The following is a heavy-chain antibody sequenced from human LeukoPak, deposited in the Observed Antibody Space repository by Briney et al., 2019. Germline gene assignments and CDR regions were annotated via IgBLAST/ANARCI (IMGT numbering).Heavy chain of an antibody. D-gene: IGHD3-9*01. J-gene: IGHJ5*02. CDR2: IYYSGST. CDR1: GGSISSGDYY. Sequence: SQTLSLTYTVSGGSISSGDYYWSWIRQPPGKGLEWIGYIYYSGSTYYNPSLKSRVTISVETSKNQFSLKLSSVTAADTAVYYCARGGDFDWSASLPFDPWGQGTVVTVSS. V-gene: IGHV4-30-4*01. CDR3: ARGGDFDWSASLPFDP.